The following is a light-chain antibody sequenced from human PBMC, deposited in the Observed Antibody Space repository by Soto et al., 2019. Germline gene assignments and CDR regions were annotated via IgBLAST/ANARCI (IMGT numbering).Light chain of an antibody. CDR2: SNI. CDR3: QSYVSSLGGAKGV. V-gene: IGLV1-40*01. CDR1: SSDIGAGYD. Sequence: QSVLTQPPSMSGAPGQRVTISCTGSSSDIGAGYDVHWYQQFPGTAPKLLIYSNINRPSGVPERFSGSKSGTSSYLAITGNEAEDEADYYCQSYVSSLGGAKGVFGGGTKLTVL. J-gene: IGLJ3*02.